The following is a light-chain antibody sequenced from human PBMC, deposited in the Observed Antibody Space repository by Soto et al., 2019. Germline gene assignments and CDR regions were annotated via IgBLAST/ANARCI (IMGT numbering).Light chain of an antibody. Sequence: EIVLTQSPGTLSLSPGERATLSCRASQRVPRDGLAWYRPKPGQAPRLLIYGASSRATGVPDRVSGSGSGTDFTLTINRLEPEDFAVYYCQQYGNFPYTFGQGTKLEIK. CDR1: QRVPRDG. V-gene: IGKV3-20*01. CDR2: GAS. J-gene: IGKJ2*01. CDR3: QQYGNFPYT.